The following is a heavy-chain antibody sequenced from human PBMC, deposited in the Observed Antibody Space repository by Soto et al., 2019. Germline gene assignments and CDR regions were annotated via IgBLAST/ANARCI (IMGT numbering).Heavy chain of an antibody. CDR2: IYYSGNT. CDR1: GDSISSGDYY. Sequence: SETLSLTCTVSGDSISSGDYYWSWIRQPPGKGLEWIGCIYYSGNTYYNPSLKRRFSISVDTSKNQFSLQLSSVTVADTAVYYCARRGSSSWYGYWGQGTLVTVSS. CDR3: ARRGSSSWYGY. V-gene: IGHV4-30-4*01. D-gene: IGHD6-13*01. J-gene: IGHJ4*02.